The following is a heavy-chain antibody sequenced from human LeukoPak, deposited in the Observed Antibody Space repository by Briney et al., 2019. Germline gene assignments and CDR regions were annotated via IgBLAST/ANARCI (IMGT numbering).Heavy chain of an antibody. CDR3: ARDAHDSSGYYNGPFDY. CDR1: GFTFSSSA. V-gene: IGHV1-2*02. J-gene: IGHJ4*02. CDR2: INPNSGGT. D-gene: IGHD3-22*01. Sequence: GGSLRLSCAASGFTFSSSAMHWVRQAPGQGLEWMGWINPNSGGTNYAQKFQGRVTMTRDTSISTAYMELSRLRSDVTAVYYCARDAHDSSGYYNGPFDYWGQGTLVTVSS.